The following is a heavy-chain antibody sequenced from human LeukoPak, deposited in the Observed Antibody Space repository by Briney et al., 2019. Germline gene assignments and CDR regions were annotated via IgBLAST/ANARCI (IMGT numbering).Heavy chain of an antibody. V-gene: IGHV3-23*01. Sequence: PGGSLRLSCGASGFTFTSYAMSWIRQAPGKGLEWVLDISGGGENTYYGDSVKGRFTISRDNSKNTLYLQMNSLRAEDTATYYCAKARAMTTGVGRYFDLWGRGTLVTVSS. CDR1: GFTFTSYA. D-gene: IGHD1-1*01. CDR3: AKARAMTTGVGRYFDL. J-gene: IGHJ2*01. CDR2: ISGGGENT.